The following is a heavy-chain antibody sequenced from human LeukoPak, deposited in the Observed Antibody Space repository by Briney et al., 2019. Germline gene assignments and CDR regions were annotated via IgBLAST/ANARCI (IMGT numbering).Heavy chain of an antibody. J-gene: IGHJ6*03. CDR1: GFTFSSYG. Sequence: GGSLRLSCAASGFTFSSYGMHWVRQAPGKGLEWVAFIRYDGSNKYYADSVKGRFTISRDNSKNTLYLQMNSLRAEDTAVYYRAKDSGIYYYYYYMDVWGKGTTVTVSS. CDR3: AKDSGIYYYYYYMDV. CDR2: IRYDGSNK. V-gene: IGHV3-30*02.